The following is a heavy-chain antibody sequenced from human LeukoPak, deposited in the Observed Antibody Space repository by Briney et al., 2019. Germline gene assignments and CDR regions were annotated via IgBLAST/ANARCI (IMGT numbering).Heavy chain of an antibody. Sequence: HPGGSLRLSCAASGFTFSSYNMNWVRQAPGKGLEWVSYISSSGSTIYYADSVKGRFTISRDNAKNTLYLQMNSLRAEDTAVYYCAKDYRDIVVVPAKDPLDAFDIWGQGTMVTVSS. CDR2: ISSSGSTI. J-gene: IGHJ3*02. D-gene: IGHD2-2*01. V-gene: IGHV3-48*01. CDR3: AKDYRDIVVVPAKDPLDAFDI. CDR1: GFTFSSYN.